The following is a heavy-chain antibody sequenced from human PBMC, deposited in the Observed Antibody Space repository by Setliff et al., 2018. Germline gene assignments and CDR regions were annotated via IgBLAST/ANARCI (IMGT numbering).Heavy chain of an antibody. CDR3: GRGFSRTEGWGNWFDP. D-gene: IGHD3-3*02. J-gene: IGHJ5*02. V-gene: IGHV4-39*01. Sequence: PSETLSLTCTVSGGSVSNSGFFWGWLRQAPGKGLEWIGNIYDSGRSNYNASLKSRLIITRDTSKNQISLKWTSVTAADTAVYYCGRGFSRTEGWGNWFDPWGQGILVTVSS. CDR1: GGSVSNSGFF. CDR2: IYDSGRS.